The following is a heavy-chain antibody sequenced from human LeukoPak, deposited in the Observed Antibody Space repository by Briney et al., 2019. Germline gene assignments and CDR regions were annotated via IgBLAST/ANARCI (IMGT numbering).Heavy chain of an antibody. CDR1: GGSISSYY. V-gene: IGHV4-59*01. Sequence: SETLSLTCTVSGGSISSYYWSWIRQPPGKGLEWIGYIYYSGSTNYNPSLKSRVTISVDTSKNQFSLKLSSVTAADMAVYYCAREGTRYSGPNYYYYYGMDVWGQGTTVTVSS. CDR3: AREGTRYSGPNYYYYYGMDV. J-gene: IGHJ6*02. D-gene: IGHD5-12*01. CDR2: IYYSGST.